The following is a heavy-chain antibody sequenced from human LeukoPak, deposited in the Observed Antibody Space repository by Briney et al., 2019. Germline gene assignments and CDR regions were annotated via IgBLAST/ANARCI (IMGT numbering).Heavy chain of an antibody. Sequence: AGGSLRLSCAASGFTFSSYAMSWVRQAPGKGLEWVSAISGSGGSTYYADSVKGRFTISRDNSKNSLYLQMNSLRTEDTALYYCAKDVTVYSSSWYYFDYWGQGTLVTVSS. J-gene: IGHJ4*02. CDR1: GFTFSSYA. CDR2: ISGSGGST. V-gene: IGHV3-23*01. D-gene: IGHD6-13*01. CDR3: AKDVTVYSSSWYYFDY.